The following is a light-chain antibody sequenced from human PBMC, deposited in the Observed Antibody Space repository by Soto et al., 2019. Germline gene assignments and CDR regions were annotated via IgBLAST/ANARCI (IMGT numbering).Light chain of an antibody. CDR3: QQYGSSPTRT. CDR1: QSVSSK. V-gene: IGKV3-20*01. Sequence: EFVWTQSPATLSVSPGERANISGRASQSVSSKLAWYQQKPCQAPRLIIYGASTRVTGIPARFSGSGSGTEFTLTISRLEPEDFAVYYCQQYGSSPTRTFGQGTKVDIK. CDR2: GAS. J-gene: IGKJ1*01.